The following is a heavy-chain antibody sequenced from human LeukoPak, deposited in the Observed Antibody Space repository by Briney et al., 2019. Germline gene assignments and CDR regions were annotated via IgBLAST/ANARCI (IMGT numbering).Heavy chain of an antibody. CDR1: GYSFTSYW. CDR2: IYPGDSDT. Sequence: GESLKISCKGSGYSFTSYWIGWVRQMPGKVLEWMGIIYPGDSDTRYSPSFQGQVTISADTSISTAYLQWSSLKASDTAMYYCARVLYGSGYYYGMDVWGKGTTVTVSS. D-gene: IGHD3-16*01. CDR3: ARVLYGSGYYYGMDV. V-gene: IGHV5-51*01. J-gene: IGHJ6*04.